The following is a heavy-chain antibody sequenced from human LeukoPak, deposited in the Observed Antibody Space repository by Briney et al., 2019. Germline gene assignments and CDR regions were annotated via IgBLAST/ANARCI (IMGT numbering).Heavy chain of an antibody. CDR2: IYLDESDT. CDR3: ARLAYCSKDVCYSNYYYTMDV. D-gene: IGHD2-8*01. V-gene: IGHV5-51*01. J-gene: IGHJ6*03. Sequence: GESLKISCRGSGYTFSSYWIGWVRQMPGKGLEWRGIIYLDESDTRYSPSFQGQVPIPPDQSLGPAYLHCRSLKASDTAMIYCARLAYCSKDVCYSNYYYTMDVWGKGATVTVSS. CDR1: GYTFSSYW.